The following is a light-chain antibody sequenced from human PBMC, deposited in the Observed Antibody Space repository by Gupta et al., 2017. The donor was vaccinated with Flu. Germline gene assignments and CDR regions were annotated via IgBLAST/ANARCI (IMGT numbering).Light chain of an antibody. CDR2: NDN. J-gene: IGLJ3*02. V-gene: IGLV1-44*01. CDR3: AAWDDSLTALSADGSLTGLWV. Sequence: WYLHLPGTAPRFLIYNDNQRPSVVPDRFSGSKSGTSASLAIGGLQSEDEADYYCAAWDDSLTALSADGSLTGLWVFGGGTKLSVL.